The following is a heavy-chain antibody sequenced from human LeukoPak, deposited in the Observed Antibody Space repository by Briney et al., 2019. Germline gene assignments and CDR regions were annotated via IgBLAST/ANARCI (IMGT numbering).Heavy chain of an antibody. J-gene: IGHJ4*02. V-gene: IGHV3-7*01. CDR1: GFTSFSGHW. D-gene: IGHD1/OR15-1a*01. CDR2: IRFDGSEI. CDR3: ATRNNFEY. Sequence: PGGFLRLSCTVSGFTSFSGHWMNWVRQAPGKGLEWVANIRFDGSEIGYGDSVEGRFIISRANSKNSLYLQMNSLRAEDTAVYYCATRNNFEYWGQGTLVTVSS.